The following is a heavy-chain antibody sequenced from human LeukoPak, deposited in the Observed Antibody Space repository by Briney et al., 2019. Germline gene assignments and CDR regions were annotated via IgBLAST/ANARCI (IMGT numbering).Heavy chain of an antibody. J-gene: IGHJ4*02. Sequence: GGSLRLSCAASGFTFGTYAMHWVRQAPGKGLEYVSAISSNGRITYYADSVKGRFTISRDNSTNIPYLQMGSLRTEDTAVYYCARVSGWYWFDNWGQGTLVTVSS. CDR3: ARVSGWYWFDN. V-gene: IGHV3-64*02. D-gene: IGHD6-19*01. CDR1: GFTFGTYA. CDR2: ISSNGRIT.